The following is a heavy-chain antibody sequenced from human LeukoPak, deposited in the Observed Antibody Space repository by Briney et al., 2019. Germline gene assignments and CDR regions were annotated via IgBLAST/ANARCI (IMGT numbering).Heavy chain of an antibody. J-gene: IGHJ6*04. Sequence: GGSLRLSCVASGFTFSSYEMNWVHQAPGKGLEWLSYIGSSDSTTHYADSVKGRFTISRDNAKNSLYLQMNSLRVEDTAVYYCAELGITMIGGVWGKGTTVTISS. CDR1: GFTFSSYE. CDR3: AELGITMIGGV. D-gene: IGHD3-10*02. V-gene: IGHV3-48*03. CDR2: IGSSDSTT.